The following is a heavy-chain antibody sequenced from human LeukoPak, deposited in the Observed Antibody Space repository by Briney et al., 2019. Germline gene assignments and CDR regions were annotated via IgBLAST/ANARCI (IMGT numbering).Heavy chain of an antibody. CDR3: ARYYITMVRGVGLDY. CDR2: IDWDDDK. J-gene: IGHJ4*02. CDR1: GFSLSTSGMC. Sequence: SGPTLVNPTQTLTLTCTFSGFSLSTSGMCVSWIRQPPGKALEWLARIDWDDDKYYSTSLKTRLTISKDTSKNQVVLTMTNMDPVDTATYYCARYYITMVRGVGLDYWGQGTLVTVSS. V-gene: IGHV2-70*11. D-gene: IGHD3-10*01.